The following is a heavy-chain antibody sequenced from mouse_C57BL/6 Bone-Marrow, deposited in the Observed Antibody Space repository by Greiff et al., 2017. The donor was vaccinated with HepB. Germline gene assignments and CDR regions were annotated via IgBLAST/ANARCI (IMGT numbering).Heavy chain of an antibody. V-gene: IGHV5-4*01. D-gene: IGHD1-1*01. CDR2: ISDGGSYT. CDR3: ARDYYGSRGY. J-gene: IGHJ2*01. Sequence: EVKVVESGGGLVKPGGSLKLSCAASGFTFSSYAMSWVRQTPEKRLEWVATISDGGSYTYYPDNVKGRFTISRDNAKNSLYLQMSHLKSEDTAMYYCARDYYGSRGYWGQGTTLTVSS. CDR1: GFTFSSYA.